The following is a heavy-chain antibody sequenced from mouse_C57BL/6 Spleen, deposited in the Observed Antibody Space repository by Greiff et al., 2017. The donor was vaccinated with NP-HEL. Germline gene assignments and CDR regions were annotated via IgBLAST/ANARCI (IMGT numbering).Heavy chain of an antibody. Sequence: EVQGVESGGDLVKPGGSLKLSCAASGFTFSSYGMSWVRQTPDKRLEWVATISSGGSYTYYPDSVKGRFTISRDNAKNTLYLQMSSLKSEDTAMYYCARNYGSNYWYFDVWGTGTTVTVSS. CDR1: GFTFSSYG. CDR3: ARNYGSNYWYFDV. CDR2: ISSGGSYT. V-gene: IGHV5-6*01. J-gene: IGHJ1*03. D-gene: IGHD1-1*01.